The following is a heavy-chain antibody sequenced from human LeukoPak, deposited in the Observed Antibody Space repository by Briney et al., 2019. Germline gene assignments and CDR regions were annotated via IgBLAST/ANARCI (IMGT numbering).Heavy chain of an antibody. CDR3: ARDRWAAAGTEGWAFDI. D-gene: IGHD6-13*01. J-gene: IGHJ3*02. CDR2: IYTSGST. V-gene: IGHV4-4*07. CDR1: GGSISSYY. Sequence: SETLSLTCTVSGGSISSYYWSWIRQPAGKGLEWIGRIYTSGSTNYIPSLKSRVTMSVDTSKNQFSLKLSSVTAADTAVYYCARDRWAAAGTEGWAFDIWGQGTMVTVSS.